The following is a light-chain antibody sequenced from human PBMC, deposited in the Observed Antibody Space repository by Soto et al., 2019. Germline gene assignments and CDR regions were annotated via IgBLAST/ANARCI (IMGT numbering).Light chain of an antibody. J-gene: IGLJ1*01. V-gene: IGLV3-1*01. CDR1: KLGDKY. Sequence: SYELTQPPSVSVSPGQTASNTCSGDKLGDKYASWYQQKPGQSPVLVIYQDGKRPSGVPERFSGSNSGNTATLTISETQAMDEADYYCQAWDSSTEVFGTGTKVTV. CDR3: QAWDSSTEV. CDR2: QDG.